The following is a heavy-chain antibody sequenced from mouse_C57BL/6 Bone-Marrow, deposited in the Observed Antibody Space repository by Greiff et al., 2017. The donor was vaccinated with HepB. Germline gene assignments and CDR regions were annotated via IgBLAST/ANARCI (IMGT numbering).Heavy chain of an antibody. CDR2: IYPGDGDT. V-gene: IGHV1-82*01. CDR3: ASKGYDYAMDY. CDR1: GYAFSSSW. Sequence: VQLQQSGPELVKPGASVKISCKASGYAFSSSWMNWVKQRPGKGLEWIGRIYPGDGDTNYNGKFKGKATLTADKSSSTAYMQLSSLTSEDSAVYGCASKGYDYAMDYWGQGTSVTVSS. D-gene: IGHD2-2*01. J-gene: IGHJ4*01.